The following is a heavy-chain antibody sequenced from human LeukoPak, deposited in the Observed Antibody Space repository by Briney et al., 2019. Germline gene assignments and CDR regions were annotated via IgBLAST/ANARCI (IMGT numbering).Heavy chain of an antibody. Sequence: PGGSLRLSCAASGFTFSSYAMSWVRQAPGKGLEWVSAIGGSGGSTYYADSVKGRFTISRGNSKNTLYLRMNSLRAEDTALYYCAKTDINGAPAARFAYWGQGTLVTVSS. CDR1: GFTFSSYA. V-gene: IGHV3-23*01. J-gene: IGHJ4*02. CDR2: IGGSGGST. D-gene: IGHD2-2*01. CDR3: AKTDINGAPAARFAY.